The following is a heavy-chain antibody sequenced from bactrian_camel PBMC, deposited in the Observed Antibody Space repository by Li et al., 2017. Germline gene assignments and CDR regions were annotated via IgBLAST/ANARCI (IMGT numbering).Heavy chain of an antibody. D-gene: IGHD6*01. CDR1: GYTYSGHC. CDR3: AAVRYGVTWYPLCRARSAEFGY. J-gene: IGHJ6*01. Sequence: QLVESGGGSVQAGGSLRLSCAFSGYTYSGHCMGWFRQAPGKEREGVAVIAGSGSPGYADSVKGRFTISKDNAKNTLYLQMNSLKPEDTAMYYCAAVRYGVTWYPLCRARSAEFGYWGQGTQVTV. V-gene: IGHV3S26*01. CDR2: VIAGSGSP.